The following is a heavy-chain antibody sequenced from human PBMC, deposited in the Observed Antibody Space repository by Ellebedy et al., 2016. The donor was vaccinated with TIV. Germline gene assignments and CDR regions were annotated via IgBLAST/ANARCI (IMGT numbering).Heavy chain of an antibody. J-gene: IGHJ4*02. CDR3: ARGDIAARLAM. V-gene: IGHV4-34*01. D-gene: IGHD6-6*01. CDR2: IHHSGST. CDR1: GGSISGYY. Sequence: MPGGSLRLSCAVYGGSISGYYWTWIRQPPGKGLDWIGEIHHSGSTFYNSSFKSRVTMSVDSSKNQFYLKLNSVTAADTAVYYCARGDIAARLAMWGQGTLVAVSS.